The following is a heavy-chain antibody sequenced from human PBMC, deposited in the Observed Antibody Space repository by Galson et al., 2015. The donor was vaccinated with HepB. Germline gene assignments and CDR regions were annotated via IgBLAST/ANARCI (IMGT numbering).Heavy chain of an antibody. J-gene: IGHJ5*02. V-gene: IGHV1-69*10. Sequence: SVKVSCKASGGTFSSQGITWVRQAPGQGLEWMGWITLILDKREYAQKFQGRVTITADKSTGTVYMEMSRLRSEDTAVYYCASQVTVTTGGNWFDPWGQGTLVTVSS. CDR1: GGTFSSQG. D-gene: IGHD4-17*01. CDR2: ITLILDKR. CDR3: ASQVTVTTGGNWFDP.